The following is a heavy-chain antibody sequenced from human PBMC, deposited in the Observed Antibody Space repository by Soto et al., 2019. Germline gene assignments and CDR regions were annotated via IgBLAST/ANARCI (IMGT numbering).Heavy chain of an antibody. J-gene: IGHJ4*02. CDR1: GGSFSGYY. D-gene: IGHD4-17*01. V-gene: IGHV4-34*01. Sequence: QVQLQQWGAGLLKPSETLSLTCAVYGGSFSGYYWSWIRQPPGKGLEWIGEINHSGSTNYNPSLKSRVTISVDTSKNQFSLKLSSVTAADTAVYYCATDTTVTINSPYDWCQGTLVTVAS. CDR3: ATDTTVTINSPYD. CDR2: INHSGST.